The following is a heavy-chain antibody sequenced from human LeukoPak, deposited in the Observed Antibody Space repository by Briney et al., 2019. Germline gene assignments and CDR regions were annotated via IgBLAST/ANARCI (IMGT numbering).Heavy chain of an antibody. CDR1: GGSFSGYY. J-gene: IGHJ4*02. CDR3: ARGXYYDSSGHPFPYYFDY. Sequence: SETLSLTCAVYGGSFSGYYWSWIRQPPGKGLEWIGEINHSGSTNYNPSLKSRVTISVDTSKNQFSLKLSSVTAADTAVYYCARGXYYDSSGHPFPYYFDYWGQGTLVTVSS. D-gene: IGHD3-22*01. V-gene: IGHV4-34*01. CDR2: INHSGST.